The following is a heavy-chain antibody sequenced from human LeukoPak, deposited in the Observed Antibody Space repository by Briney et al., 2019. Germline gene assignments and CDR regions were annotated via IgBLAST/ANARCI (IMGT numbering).Heavy chain of an antibody. D-gene: IGHD7-27*01. CDR3: ARGTQLGIFGD. J-gene: IGHJ4*02. Sequence: GGSLRLSCAASGFTFSSYSMNWVRQAPGKGLEWVSSISSSSSYIYYADSVKGRFTISRDNAKNSLYLQTNSLRAEDTAVYYCARGTQLGIFGDWGQGTLVTVSS. CDR1: GFTFSSYS. V-gene: IGHV3-21*01. CDR2: ISSSSSYI.